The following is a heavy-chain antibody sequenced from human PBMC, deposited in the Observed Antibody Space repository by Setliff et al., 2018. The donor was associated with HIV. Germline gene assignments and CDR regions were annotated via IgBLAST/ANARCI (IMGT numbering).Heavy chain of an antibody. V-gene: IGHV4-4*07. CDR1: GASITSHN. CDR2: IYTRGNT. CDR3: ARGQASNDYGVSF. J-gene: IGHJ3*01. D-gene: IGHD4-17*01. Sequence: PSETLSLTCSVSGASITSHNWSWIRQAAGKGLEWIGRIYTRGNTNYNPSLRSRVTMSVDTSKNQFSLKVTSVTAADTAVYYCARGQASNDYGVSFWGQGTMVTVSS.